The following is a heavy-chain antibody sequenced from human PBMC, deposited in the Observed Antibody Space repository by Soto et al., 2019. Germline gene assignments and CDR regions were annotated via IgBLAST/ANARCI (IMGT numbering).Heavy chain of an antibody. CDR3: AKDHRKNIAVDGKFDY. V-gene: IGHV3-23*01. Sequence: EVQLLESGGGLVQPGGSLRLSCAASGFTFSSYAMSWVRQAPGKGLEWVSAISGSGGSTYYADSVKGRFTISRDNSKNTLYLQMNSLRAEDTAVYYCAKDHRKNIAVDGKFDYWGQGTLVTVSS. D-gene: IGHD6-19*01. J-gene: IGHJ4*02. CDR2: ISGSGGST. CDR1: GFTFSSYA.